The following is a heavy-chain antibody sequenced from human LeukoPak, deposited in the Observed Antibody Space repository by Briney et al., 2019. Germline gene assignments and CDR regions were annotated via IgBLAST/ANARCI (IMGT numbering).Heavy chain of an antibody. CDR1: GGSFSGYY. J-gene: IGHJ4*02. D-gene: IGHD4-23*01. Sequence: SETLSLTCAVYGGSFSGYYWSWIRQPPGKGLEWIGEINHSGSTNYNPSLKSRVTISVDTSKNQFSLKLSSVAAADTAVYYCAGHLRWFDYWGQGTLVTVSS. CDR2: INHSGST. V-gene: IGHV4-34*01. CDR3: AGHLRWFDY.